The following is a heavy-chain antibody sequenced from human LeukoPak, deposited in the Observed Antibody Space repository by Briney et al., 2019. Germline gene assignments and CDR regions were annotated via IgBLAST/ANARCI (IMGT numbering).Heavy chain of an antibody. CDR3: ATYDSWSGYNIAY. V-gene: IGHV3-7*03. D-gene: IGHD3-3*01. CDR2: INRDGSEK. CDR1: GFTLSSRW. Sequence: GGSLRLSCVVSGFTLSSRWMMWVRQAPGEGLEWMTNINRDGSEKNYVDSVKGRFTIARDNAENSLYLQMNSLKVEDSAIYYCATYDSWSGYNIAYWGQGTLVTVSS. J-gene: IGHJ4*02.